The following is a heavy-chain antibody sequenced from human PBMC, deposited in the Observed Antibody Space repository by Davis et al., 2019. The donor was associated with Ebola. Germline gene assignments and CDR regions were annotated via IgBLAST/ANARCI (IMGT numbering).Heavy chain of an antibody. D-gene: IGHD3-10*01. CDR2: INHSGST. J-gene: IGHJ4*02. CDR1: PVSFRAYY. CDR3: ARGRSYYYGSGTYWGY. V-gene: IGHV4-34*01. Sequence: SATLSLTCAVSPVSFRAYYLRWIRQPPGKGLEWIGEINHSGSTNYNPSLKSRVTISVDTSKNQFSLKLSSVTAADTAVYYCARGRSYYYGSGTYWGYWGQGTLVTVSS.